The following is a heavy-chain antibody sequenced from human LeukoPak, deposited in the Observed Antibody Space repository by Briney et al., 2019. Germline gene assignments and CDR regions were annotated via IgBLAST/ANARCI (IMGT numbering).Heavy chain of an antibody. CDR3: ARPPSDREYSGYDYRFTFDI. V-gene: IGHV1-2*02. D-gene: IGHD5-12*01. CDR1: GYTFTGYY. CDR2: INPNSGGT. J-gene: IGHJ3*02. Sequence: ASVKVSCKASGYTFTGYYIYWVRQAPGQGLEWMGWINPNSGGTKYAQKFQGRVVMTRDMSISTAYMELSSLISDDTAVYYCARPPSDREYSGYDYRFTFDIWGQGTMVTVSS.